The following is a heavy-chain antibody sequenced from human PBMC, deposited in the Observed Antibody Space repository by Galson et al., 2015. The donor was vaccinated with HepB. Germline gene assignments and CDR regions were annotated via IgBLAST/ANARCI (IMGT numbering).Heavy chain of an antibody. CDR3: AKDISVLLWFGELSPSWFDP. CDR1: GFTFSSCA. J-gene: IGHJ5*02. CDR2: ISGSGGST. V-gene: IGHV3-23*01. D-gene: IGHD3-10*01. Sequence: SLRLSCAASGFTFSSCAMSWVRQAPGKGLEWVSAISGSGGSTYYADSVKGRFTISRDNSKNTLYLQMNSLRAEDTAVYYCAKDISVLLWFGELSPSWFDPWGQGTLVTVSS.